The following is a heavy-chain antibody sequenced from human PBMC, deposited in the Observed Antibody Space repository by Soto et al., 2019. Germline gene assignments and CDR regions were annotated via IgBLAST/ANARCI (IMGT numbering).Heavy chain of an antibody. J-gene: IGHJ4*02. CDR2: IYWDDDK. D-gene: IGHD1-26*01. CDR3: AHRRVLLPFDY. CDR1: GFSLSTSGVG. Sequence: QITLKESGPTLVKPTQTLTLTCTFSGFSLSTSGVGVGWIRQPPGKALEWLALIYWDDDKRYSPSLKSRLTITKDTSKTPVVLTMTNMDPVDTATYYCAHRRVLLPFDYWGQGTLVTVSS. V-gene: IGHV2-5*02.